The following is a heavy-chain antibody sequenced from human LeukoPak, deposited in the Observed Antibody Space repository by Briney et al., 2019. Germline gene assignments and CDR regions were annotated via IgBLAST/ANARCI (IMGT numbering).Heavy chain of an antibody. V-gene: IGHV3-23*01. CDR3: SKGERYGDYALGY. CDR1: GFTFSNDW. CDR2: ISGSGATT. J-gene: IGHJ4*02. D-gene: IGHD4-17*01. Sequence: GGSLRLSCAASGFTFSNDWMSWVRQAPGKGLEWVSTISGSGATTYYADSVKGRFTISRDNSKNTLYLQMNSLRAEDTAIYYCSKGERYGDYALGYWGQGTLVTVSS.